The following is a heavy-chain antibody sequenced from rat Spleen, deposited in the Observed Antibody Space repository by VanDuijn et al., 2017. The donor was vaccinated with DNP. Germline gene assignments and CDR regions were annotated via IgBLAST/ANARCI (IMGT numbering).Heavy chain of an antibody. Sequence: EVQLVESGGGPVQPGRSLKLSCVASGFIFSNYWMTWIRQAPGKGLEWVASITNSGGSTYYRDSVKGRFTISRDNAKSTLYLQMDSLRSEDTATYYCARLGYYDGSYPNWFAYWGQGTLVTVSS. CDR2: ITNSGGST. J-gene: IGHJ3*01. V-gene: IGHV5-31*01. CDR1: GFIFSNYW. CDR3: ARLGYYDGSYPNWFAY. D-gene: IGHD1-12*03.